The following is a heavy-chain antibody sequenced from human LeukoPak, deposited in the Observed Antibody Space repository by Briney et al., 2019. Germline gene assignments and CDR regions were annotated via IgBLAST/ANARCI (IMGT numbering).Heavy chain of an antibody. CDR3: ARVRGVGSDSFDY. V-gene: IGHV1-69*06. CDR2: IITIFHTP. Sequence: GASVKVSCKASGYTFTSYDINWVRQAPGQGLEWMGVIITIFHTPYYAPKFQGRVTITADKSTSTVYMEVSSLRSEDTAVYYCARVRGVGSDSFDYWGQGTLVTVSS. J-gene: IGHJ4*02. CDR1: GYTFTSYD. D-gene: IGHD3-10*01.